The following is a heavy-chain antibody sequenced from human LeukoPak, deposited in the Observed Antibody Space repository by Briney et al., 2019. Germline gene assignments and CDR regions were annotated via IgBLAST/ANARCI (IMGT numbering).Heavy chain of an antibody. D-gene: IGHD6-19*01. CDR1: GFMFSNYA. V-gene: IGHV3-23*01. J-gene: IGHJ4*02. CDR2: IRGSGDTT. Sequence: GGSLRLSCAASGFMFSNYAMSWVRQAPGKWPESVAAIRGSGDTTYYADSVRRRFTISRDNSKNTLYLQMNSLRVEDTAVYYCAKDRGGDSGWWEPIDCWGQGTLVTVSS. CDR3: AKDRGGDSGWWEPIDC.